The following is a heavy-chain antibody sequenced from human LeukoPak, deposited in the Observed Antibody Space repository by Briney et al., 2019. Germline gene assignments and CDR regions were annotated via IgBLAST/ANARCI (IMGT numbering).Heavy chain of an antibody. CDR2: IGGSDGRT. CDR3: AKDSSSYDWGYMDV. Sequence: GGSLRLSCAASGFTFSTYAMSWVRQAPGKGLEWVSLIGGSDGRTRYADSVKGRFTISRDNSKNTLYLEMNSLRAEDTAVYYCAKDSSSYDWGYMDVWGQGTTVTVSS. D-gene: IGHD3-22*01. J-gene: IGHJ6*03. CDR1: GFTFSTYA. V-gene: IGHV3-23*01.